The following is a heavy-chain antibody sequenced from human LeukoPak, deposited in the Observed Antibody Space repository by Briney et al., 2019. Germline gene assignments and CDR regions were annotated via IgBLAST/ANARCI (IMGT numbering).Heavy chain of an antibody. V-gene: IGHV3-13*01. CDR3: ARGGYSYGHHPHVIDY. CDR2: IGTAGDT. CDR1: GFTFSSYD. J-gene: IGHJ4*02. Sequence: GGSLRLSCAASGFTFSSYDMHWVRQATGKGLEWVSAIGTAGDTYYPGSVKGRFTISRENAKNSLYLQMNSLRAGDTAVYYCARGGYSYGHHPHVIDYWGQGTLVTVSS. D-gene: IGHD5-18*01.